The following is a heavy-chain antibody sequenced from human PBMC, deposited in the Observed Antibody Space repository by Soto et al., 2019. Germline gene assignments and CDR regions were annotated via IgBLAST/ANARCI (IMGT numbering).Heavy chain of an antibody. CDR3: ARFYN. CDR2: MNPDGSQE. V-gene: IGHV3-7*01. J-gene: IGHJ4*02. Sequence: PGGPLRLPCAALGFTFRDFWMSWVRLTPGKGLEWVAHMNPDGSQESYVDSVKGRFTMSRDNAQNSLFLHMSSLRPEDTAIYYCARFYNWGPGTLVTVSS. CDR1: GFTFRDFW.